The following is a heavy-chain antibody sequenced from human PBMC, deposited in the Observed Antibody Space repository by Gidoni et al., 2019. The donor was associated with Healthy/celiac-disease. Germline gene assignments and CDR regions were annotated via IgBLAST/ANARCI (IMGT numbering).Heavy chain of an antibody. J-gene: IGHJ3*02. V-gene: IGHV3-23*01. Sequence: VQLLVSGGGLLQPGGSLRLSCAASGFTFSSDAMSWVRQAPGKGLEWVSSIGGSGGSTYYADSVKGRFTISRDKSKNTLYLQMNSLRAEDTAVYYCAKAPQFGKSSAFDIWGQGTMVTVSS. D-gene: IGHD3-10*01. CDR2: IGGSGGST. CDR1: GFTFSSDA. CDR3: AKAPQFGKSSAFDI.